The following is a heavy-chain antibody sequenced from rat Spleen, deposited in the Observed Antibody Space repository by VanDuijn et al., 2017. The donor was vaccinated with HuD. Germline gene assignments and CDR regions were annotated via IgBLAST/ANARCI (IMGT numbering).Heavy chain of an antibody. Sequence: EVQLVESGGGLVQPGRSLKLSCAASGFTFSNYYMAWVRQAPKKGLEWVATISTSGSRTYYPDSVKGRFTISRDNAKSSLYLQMNSLKSEDTATYYCARGDNYGFDYWGQGVMVTVSS. V-gene: IGHV5-25*01. D-gene: IGHD1-10*01. CDR2: ISTSGSRT. CDR3: ARGDNYGFDY. CDR1: GFTFSNYY. J-gene: IGHJ2*01.